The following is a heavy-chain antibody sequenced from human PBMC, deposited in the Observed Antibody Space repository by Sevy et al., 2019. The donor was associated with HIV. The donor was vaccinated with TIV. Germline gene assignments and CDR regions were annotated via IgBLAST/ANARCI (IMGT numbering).Heavy chain of an antibody. CDR3: ARDGDYSSGWYDM. Sequence: GGSLRLSCAASGFTFSDYYMSWIRQAPGMGLEWVSHISSSGSIIYYADSVKGRFTISRDNARNSLYLQLNSLRAEDTALYYCARDGDYSSGWYDMWGQRTLVTVSS. D-gene: IGHD6-19*01. J-gene: IGHJ4*02. CDR1: GFTFSDYY. CDR2: ISSSGSII. V-gene: IGHV3-11*01.